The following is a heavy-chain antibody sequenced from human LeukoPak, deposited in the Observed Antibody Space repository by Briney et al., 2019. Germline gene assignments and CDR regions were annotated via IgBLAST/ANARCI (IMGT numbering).Heavy chain of an antibody. D-gene: IGHD2-2*01. V-gene: IGHV3-9*01. CDR3: VKEMGSSRCYANDGFDS. CDR2: ISWAGSVV. CDR1: GFTFSVYA. Sequence: GGSLRLSCAVSGFTFSVYAMSWVRQAPGKGLEWVAGISWAGSVVGYADSVKGRFTISRDNAKNSRYLQMNSLRAEDTALSYCVKEMGSSRCYANDGFDSWGQGTMVTVSS. J-gene: IGHJ3*02.